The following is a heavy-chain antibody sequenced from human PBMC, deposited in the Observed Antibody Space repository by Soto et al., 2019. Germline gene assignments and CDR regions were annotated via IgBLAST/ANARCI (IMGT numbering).Heavy chain of an antibody. J-gene: IGHJ4*02. V-gene: IGHV3-23*01. CDR3: AKDDSSSSDFDY. CDR1: GFTFSSYA. D-gene: IGHD6-6*01. Sequence: GGSLRLSCAASGFTFSSYAMSWVRQAPGKGLEWVSAISDSGGSTYYADSVKGRFTISRDNSKNTLYLQMNSLRAEDTAVYYCAKDDSSSSDFDYWGQGTLVTVSS. CDR2: ISDSGGST.